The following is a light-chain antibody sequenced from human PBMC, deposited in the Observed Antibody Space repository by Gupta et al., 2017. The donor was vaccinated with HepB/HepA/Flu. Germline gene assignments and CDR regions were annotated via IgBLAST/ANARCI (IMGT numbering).Light chain of an antibody. V-gene: IGLV2-14*03. J-gene: IGLJ1*01. CDR3: TSYTTRSTYV. Sequence: QSALTQPASVSGSPGQSIAISCTGTSSDVGSYKYVSWYQHHPGRAPKIMIYDVRNRPSGVSDRFSGSKSGNTASLTISGLQADDEADYYCTSYTTRSTYVFGTGTKVTVL. CDR1: SSDVGSYKY. CDR2: DVR.